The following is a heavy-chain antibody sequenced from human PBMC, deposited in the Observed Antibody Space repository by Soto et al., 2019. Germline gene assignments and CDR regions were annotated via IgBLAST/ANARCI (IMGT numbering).Heavy chain of an antibody. CDR2: INGDGRTT. Sequence: GGSTRLSCAASGLTFGPYWMHWVRQAPGKGLVWVSYINGDGRTTTYADSVKGRFTISRDNAKNSLYLQMNSLRAEDTAVYYCARFYYDSSGYLPSPYYYYYGMDVWGQGTTVTVSS. CDR1: GLTFGPYW. J-gene: IGHJ6*02. V-gene: IGHV3-74*01. CDR3: ARFYYDSSGYLPSPYYYYYGMDV. D-gene: IGHD3-22*01.